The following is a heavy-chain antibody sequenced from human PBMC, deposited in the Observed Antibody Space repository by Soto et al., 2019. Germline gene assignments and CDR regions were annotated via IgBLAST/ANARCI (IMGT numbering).Heavy chain of an antibody. CDR1: GFTFSSYA. Sequence: GGSLRLSCAASGFTFSSYAMSWVRQAPGKGLEWVSAISGSGGSTYYADSVKGRFTISRDNSKNTLYLQMNSLRAEDTAVYYCAKGGPAAMAYWYYYMDVWGKGTTVTVSS. CDR2: ISGSGGST. V-gene: IGHV3-23*01. D-gene: IGHD2-2*01. J-gene: IGHJ6*03. CDR3: AKGGPAAMAYWYYYMDV.